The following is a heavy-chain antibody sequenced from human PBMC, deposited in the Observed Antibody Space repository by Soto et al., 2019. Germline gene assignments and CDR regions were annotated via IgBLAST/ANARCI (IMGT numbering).Heavy chain of an antibody. CDR1: GFSFRSYG. D-gene: IGHD3-10*01. J-gene: IGHJ6*02. Sequence: PGGSLRLSCGGSGFSFRSYGMHWVRQAPGKALEWVAVMSHDESNTYYAASVKGRFTVSRDNSKNTLFLQMNSLRPEDRALYYCAKDSVRYGSGRLPFYYALDVWGQGTTVTVSS. CDR2: MSHDESNT. CDR3: AKDSVRYGSGRLPFYYALDV. V-gene: IGHV3-30*18.